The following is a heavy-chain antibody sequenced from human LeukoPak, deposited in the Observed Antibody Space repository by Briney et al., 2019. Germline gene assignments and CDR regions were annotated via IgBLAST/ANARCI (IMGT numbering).Heavy chain of an antibody. CDR3: VRGLRGPDF. Sequence: GGSLRLSCAASGFTFTNYWMHWVRQAPGKGLMWVSRVDSDGSGTVYADSVKGRFTISRDNAKNTLFLQMNSLRAEDKAVYYCVRGLRGPDFWGQGTLVTVSS. CDR2: VDSDGSGT. D-gene: IGHD1-14*01. J-gene: IGHJ4*02. V-gene: IGHV3-74*01. CDR1: GFTFTNYW.